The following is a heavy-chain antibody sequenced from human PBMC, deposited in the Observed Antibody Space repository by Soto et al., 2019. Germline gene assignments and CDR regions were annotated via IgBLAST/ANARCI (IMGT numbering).Heavy chain of an antibody. D-gene: IGHD4-17*01. CDR2: ISANNGNT. CDR3: ARDYGVYFLFPLHY. V-gene: IGHV1-18*01. Sequence: QVQLVQSGAEVKKPGASVKVSCKASGYTFTSYGISWVRQAPGQGLEWMGWISANNGNTNYAQKLQGRVTMTTDTPTSSAYLEIRSLSPDDTAVYYCARDYGVYFLFPLHYWGQGTLVIGSS. J-gene: IGHJ4*02. CDR1: GYTFTSYG.